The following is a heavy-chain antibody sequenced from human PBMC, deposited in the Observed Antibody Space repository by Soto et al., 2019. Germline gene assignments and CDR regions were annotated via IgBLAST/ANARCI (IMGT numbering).Heavy chain of an antibody. J-gene: IGHJ3*02. D-gene: IGHD3-10*01. CDR2: IIPIFGTA. CDR1: GGTFSSYS. Sequence: SVKVSCKASGGTFSSYSISWVRQAPGQGLEWMGGIIPIFGTANYAQKFQGRVTITADESTSTAYMELSSLRSEDTAVYYCASPYCSSTSCTRITMVRGVIITDAFDIWG. V-gene: IGHV1-69*13. CDR3: ASPYCSSTSCTRITMVRGVIITDAFDI.